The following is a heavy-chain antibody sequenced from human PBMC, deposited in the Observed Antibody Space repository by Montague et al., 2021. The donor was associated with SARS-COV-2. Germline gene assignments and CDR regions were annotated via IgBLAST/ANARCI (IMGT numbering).Heavy chain of an antibody. CDR3: ARGPRITMIVVVITDRWFDP. V-gene: IGHV4-34*01. J-gene: IGHJ5*02. Sequence: SETLSLTCAVYGGSVSDYYWSWIRQPPGKGLEWIGEINHSGSTNYNPSLKSRVTTSVDTSKNQFSLKLTSVTAADTAVYYCARGPRITMIVVVITDRWFDPWGRGTLVTVSS. CDR1: GGSVSDYY. CDR2: INHSGST. D-gene: IGHD3-22*01.